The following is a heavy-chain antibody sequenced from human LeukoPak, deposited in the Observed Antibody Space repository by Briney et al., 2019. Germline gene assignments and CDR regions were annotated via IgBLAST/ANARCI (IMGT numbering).Heavy chain of an antibody. CDR3: AREAKVGGALQY. CDR1: GFTFSSYS. D-gene: IGHD1-26*01. Sequence: PGGSLRLSCAASGFTFSSYSMNWVRQAPGKGLVWVSRINTDGSFTRYADSVQGRFTISRDTAKNTLFLQMNSLRAEDTAVYYCAREAKVGGALQYWGQGILVTVSS. CDR2: INTDGSFT. J-gene: IGHJ4*02. V-gene: IGHV3-74*01.